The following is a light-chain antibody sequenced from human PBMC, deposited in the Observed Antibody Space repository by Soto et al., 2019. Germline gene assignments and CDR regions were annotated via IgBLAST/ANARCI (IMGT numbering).Light chain of an antibody. CDR2: DAS. CDR3: QQYNSYPCT. V-gene: IGKV1-5*01. Sequence: DIQMTQSPSTLSASEGDRVTITCRASQSISSWLAWYQQKPGKAPKLLIYDASSLESGVPSRFSGSGSGTEFTLTISSLQPDDFATYYGQQYNSYPCTFGQGTQVDIK. CDR1: QSISSW. J-gene: IGKJ1*01.